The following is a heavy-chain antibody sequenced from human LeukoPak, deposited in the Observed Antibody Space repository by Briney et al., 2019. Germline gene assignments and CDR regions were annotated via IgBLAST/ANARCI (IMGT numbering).Heavy chain of an antibody. J-gene: IGHJ4*02. CDR3: ARGSYSSGWYGDY. Sequence: GGSLRLSCAASGFTFNNYEMNWVRQAPGKGLEWVSFISSSGSTIYYADSVKGRFTISRDNAKNSLYLQMNSLRAEDTAVYYCARGSYSSGWYGDYWGQGTLVTVSS. CDR1: GFTFNNYE. D-gene: IGHD6-19*01. CDR2: ISSSGSTI. V-gene: IGHV3-48*03.